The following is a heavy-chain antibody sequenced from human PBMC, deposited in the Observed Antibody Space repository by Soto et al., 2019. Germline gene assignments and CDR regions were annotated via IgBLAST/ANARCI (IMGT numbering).Heavy chain of an antibody. CDR3: AKALPYWGSYRSHDAFDI. J-gene: IGHJ3*02. D-gene: IGHD3-16*02. CDR2: IGDSGGST. V-gene: IGHV3-23*01. CDR1: GFTFSSYA. Sequence: EVQLLESGGGLVQPGGSLRLSCAVSGFTFSSYAMSWVRQAPGKGLEWVSGIGDSGGSTYYADSVKGRFTISRDNAKNTLYLQMNSLRAEDTALYYCAKALPYWGSYRSHDAFDIWGQGTMVTVSS.